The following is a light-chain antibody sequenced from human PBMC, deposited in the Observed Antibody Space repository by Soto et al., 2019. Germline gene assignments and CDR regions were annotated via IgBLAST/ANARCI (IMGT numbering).Light chain of an antibody. Sequence: QSVLTQPPSVSAAPGQRVTISCSGSSSNIGSNSVSWYQQLPRTAPKLLIHDNRHRPAGVPDRFSGSKTGTSATLDISGLGTGDEADYYCGTWDSSLSSAVFGGGTKVTVL. CDR3: GTWDSSLSSAV. J-gene: IGLJ2*01. CDR2: DNR. CDR1: SSNIGSNS. V-gene: IGLV1-51*01.